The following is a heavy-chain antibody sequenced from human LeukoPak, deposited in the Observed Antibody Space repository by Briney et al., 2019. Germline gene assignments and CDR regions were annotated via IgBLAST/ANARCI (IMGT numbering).Heavy chain of an antibody. CDR3: ARGNVGYCSGGSCYRSYYYYMDV. V-gene: IGHV3-30*04. CDR2: ISYDGSNK. CDR1: GFTFSNYA. D-gene: IGHD2-15*01. J-gene: IGHJ6*03. Sequence: PGRSLRLSCAASGFTFSNYAMHWVRQAPGKGLEWVAVISYDGSNKYYVDSVKGRFTISRDNSKNTLYLQMNSLRAEDTAVYYCARGNVGYCSGGSCYRSYYYYMDVWGKGTTVTVSS.